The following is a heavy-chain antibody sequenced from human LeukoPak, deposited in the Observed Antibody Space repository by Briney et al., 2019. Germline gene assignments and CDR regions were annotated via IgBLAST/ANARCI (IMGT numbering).Heavy chain of an antibody. V-gene: IGHV4-59*01. D-gene: IGHD2-15*01. Sequence: SETLSLTCSVSNGSISHYYWSWIRQPPGKGLEWIGYISYSGNSYYNPSLKSRVTMSVDTSKNQFSLKLSSVTAADTAVYYCATIALDCSGGTCTLLPYNWFDPWGQGILVAIST. CDR3: ATIALDCSGGTCTLLPYNWFDP. CDR1: NGSISHYY. CDR2: ISYSGNS. J-gene: IGHJ5*02.